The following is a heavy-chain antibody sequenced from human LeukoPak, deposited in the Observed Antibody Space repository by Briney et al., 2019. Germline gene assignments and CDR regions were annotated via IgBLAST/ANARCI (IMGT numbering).Heavy chain of an antibody. CDR1: RYTVTQYF. V-gene: IGHV1-2*02. D-gene: IGHD1-1*01. CDR3: ARDGQGSGKTFDY. J-gene: IGHJ4*02. Sequence: GASVKLSCTASRYTVTQYFMHCVGESPGQRLEWMGWVNPKSGGTNYAQKFQGRVTMTRDTSISTAYMELSRLKSDDTAVYYCARDGQGSGKTFDYWGQGTLVTVSS. CDR2: VNPKSGGT.